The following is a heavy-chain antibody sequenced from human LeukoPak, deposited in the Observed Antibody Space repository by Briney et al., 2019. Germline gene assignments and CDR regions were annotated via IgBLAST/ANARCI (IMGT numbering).Heavy chain of an antibody. Sequence: GASVKVSCKASGYTFTSYGISWVRQAPGQGLEWMGWISAYNGNTNYAQKLQGRVTMTTDTSTSTAYMELRSLRSDDTAVYYCARDLFPPSEALLSLNGYWGQGTLVTVSS. J-gene: IGHJ4*02. CDR2: ISAYNGNT. CDR1: GYTFTSYG. CDR3: ARDLFPPSEALLSLNGY. V-gene: IGHV1-18*01. D-gene: IGHD3-10*01.